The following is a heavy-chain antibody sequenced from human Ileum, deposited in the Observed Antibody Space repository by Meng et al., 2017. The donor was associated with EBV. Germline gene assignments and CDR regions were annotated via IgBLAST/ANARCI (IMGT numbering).Heavy chain of an antibody. J-gene: IGHJ4*02. V-gene: IGHV3-11*01. D-gene: IGHD6-13*01. CDR1: GFTFSNYY. CDR2: ISSTGSTT. CDR3: VYSSSFH. Sequence: QVARGGSGGGLVKPGGSLRLSCAASGFTFSNYYMNWIRQAPGKGLEWVSFISSTGSTTYYADSVKGRFTVSRDNAKNSLFLQMHSLRAEDTAVYYCVYSSSFHWGQGTLVTVSS.